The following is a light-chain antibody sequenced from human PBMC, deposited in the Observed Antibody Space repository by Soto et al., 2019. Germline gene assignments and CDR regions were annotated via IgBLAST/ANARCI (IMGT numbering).Light chain of an antibody. CDR2: GAS. Sequence: EIVLTQSPGTLSLSPGERATLSCRASQSVSSDYLAWYQQKPGQAPRLLIYGASIRATGIPDRFSGSGSGTDFTLTISRLEPEEFAVYYCQQYGRSPRVSFGGGTKVAIK. V-gene: IGKV3-20*01. CDR1: QSVSSDY. CDR3: QQYGRSPRVS. J-gene: IGKJ4*01.